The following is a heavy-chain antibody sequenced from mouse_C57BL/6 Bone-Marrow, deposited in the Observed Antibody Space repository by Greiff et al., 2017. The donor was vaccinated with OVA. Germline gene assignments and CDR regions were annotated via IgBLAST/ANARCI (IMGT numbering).Heavy chain of an antibody. CDR1: GYTFTDYE. J-gene: IGHJ4*01. Sequence: VQLQQSGAELVRPGASVTLSGKASGYTFTDYEMHWVKQTPVHGLEWIGAIDPETGGTAYNQKFKGKAILTADKSSSTAYMELRSLTSEDSAVYYCTRNYGNSDYYAMDYWGQGTSVTVSS. CDR3: TRNYGNSDYYAMDY. D-gene: IGHD2-1*01. V-gene: IGHV1-15*01. CDR2: IDPETGGT.